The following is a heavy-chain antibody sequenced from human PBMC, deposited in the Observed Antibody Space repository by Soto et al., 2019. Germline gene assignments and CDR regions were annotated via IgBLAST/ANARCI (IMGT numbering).Heavy chain of an antibody. CDR1: GFTFSSYG. J-gene: IGHJ3*02. CDR2: IWYDGSNK. V-gene: IGHV3-33*01. CDR3: ARAYCSGGSCYGYDAFDI. D-gene: IGHD2-15*01. Sequence: GGSLRLSCAASGFTFSSYGMHWVRQAPGKGLEWVAVIWYDGSNKYYADSVKGRFTISRDNSKNTLYLQMNSLRAEDTAVYYCARAYCSGGSCYGYDAFDIWGQGTMVTVSS.